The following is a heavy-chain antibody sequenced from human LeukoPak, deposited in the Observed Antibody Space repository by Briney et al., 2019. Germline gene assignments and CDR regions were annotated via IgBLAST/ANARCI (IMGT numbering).Heavy chain of an antibody. Sequence: PGGSLRLSCAASGFTFDDYTMHWVRQAPGKGLEWVSLINWNEADSVKGRITISRDNSQNTLYLQMNSLRAEDTAMYYCARAPHSSSWYVYWGQGTLVTVSS. V-gene: IGHV3-20*04. CDR2: INWN. CDR3: ARAPHSSSWYVY. J-gene: IGHJ4*02. CDR1: GFTFDDYT. D-gene: IGHD6-13*01.